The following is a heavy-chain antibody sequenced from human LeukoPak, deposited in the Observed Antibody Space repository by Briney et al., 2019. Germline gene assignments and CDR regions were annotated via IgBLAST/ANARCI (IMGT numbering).Heavy chain of an antibody. Sequence: SETLSLTCTVSGGSISSYYWSWIRQSPGKGLEWIGYIYYSGSTNYNPSLKSRVTILVDTSKNQFPLKLSSVTAADTAVYYCARHSRGAYNYYGTDVWGQGTTVTVSS. D-gene: IGHD1-26*01. V-gene: IGHV4-59*08. J-gene: IGHJ6*02. CDR3: ARHSRGAYNYYGTDV. CDR2: IYYSGST. CDR1: GGSISSYY.